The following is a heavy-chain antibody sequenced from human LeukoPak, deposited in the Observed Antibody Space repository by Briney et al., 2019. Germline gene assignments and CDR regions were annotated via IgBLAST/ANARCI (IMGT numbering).Heavy chain of an antibody. Sequence: GSSVKVSCKACGGTFSRYAIIWVRQAPGQGLDWMEWIIPVFGTANYAQKFQGRVKITTDESTSTDYMELSSVRSEDTAGYYCVREQGTMVRGVIMRYFDHWGQGTLVTVSS. J-gene: IGHJ4*02. V-gene: IGHV1-69*05. CDR1: GGTFSRYA. CDR3: VREQGTMVRGVIMRYFDH. CDR2: IIPVFGTA. D-gene: IGHD3-10*01.